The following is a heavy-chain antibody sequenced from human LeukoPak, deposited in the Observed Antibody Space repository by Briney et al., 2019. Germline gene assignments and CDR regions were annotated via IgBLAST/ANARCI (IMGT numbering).Heavy chain of an antibody. V-gene: IGHV4-39*07. J-gene: IGHJ6*03. D-gene: IGHD2-2*01. CDR1: GGSISSTTYY. Sequence: PSETLSLTCTVSGGSISSTTYYWDWIRQPPGKGLEWIGTIYYSGSTNYNPSLKSRVTISVDTSKNQFSLKVRSVTAADTAVYYCARGDCSSTICYSPMDVWGKGTTVTVSS. CDR3: ARGDCSSTICYSPMDV. CDR2: IYYSGST.